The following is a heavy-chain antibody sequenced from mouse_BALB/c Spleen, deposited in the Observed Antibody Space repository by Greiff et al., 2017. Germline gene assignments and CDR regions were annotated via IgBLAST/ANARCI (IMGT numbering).Heavy chain of an antibody. J-gene: IGHJ3*01. CDR1: GFSLTGYG. D-gene: IGHD2-1*01. Sequence: VQLQESGPGLVAPSQSLSITCTVSGFSLTGYGVNWVRQPPGKGLEWLGMIWGDGSTDYNSALKSRLSISKDNSKSQVFLKMNSLQTDDTARYYCARALGNSWFAYWGQGTLVTVSA. CDR2: IWGDGST. V-gene: IGHV2-6-7*02. CDR3: ARALGNSWFAY.